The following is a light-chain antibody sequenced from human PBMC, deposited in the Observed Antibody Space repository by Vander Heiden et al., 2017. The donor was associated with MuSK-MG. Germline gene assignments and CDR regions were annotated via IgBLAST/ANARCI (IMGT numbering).Light chain of an antibody. V-gene: IGKV2-28*01. CDR2: VGS. Sequence: IYVGSNRAFGVPDRFSGSGSGTDFTLKISRGEAEDVGIYYCMQDLHIITFGGGTKVEIK. CDR3: MQDLHIIT. J-gene: IGKJ4*01.